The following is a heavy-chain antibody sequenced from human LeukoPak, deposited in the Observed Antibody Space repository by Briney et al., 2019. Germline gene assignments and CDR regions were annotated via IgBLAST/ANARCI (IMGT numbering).Heavy chain of an antibody. CDR2: ISGSGGST. D-gene: IGHD3-10*01. Sequence: QSGGSLRLSCAASGFTFSSYAMSWVRQAPGKGLEWVSAISGSGGSTYYADSVKGRFTISRDNSKNTLYLQMNSLRAEDTAVYYCARDYYGSGSYYNDNYWGQGTLVTVSS. J-gene: IGHJ4*02. CDR3: ARDYYGSGSYYNDNY. CDR1: GFTFSSYA. V-gene: IGHV3-23*01.